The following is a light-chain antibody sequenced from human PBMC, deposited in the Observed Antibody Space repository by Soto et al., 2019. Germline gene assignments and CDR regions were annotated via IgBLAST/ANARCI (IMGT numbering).Light chain of an antibody. J-gene: IGKJ4*01. CDR2: WAS. Sequence: DIVMTQSPDSLAVSLGERATINCKSSQSVLYSSNNKNNLAWNQQKPGQPPKLLIYWASTRESGVPDRFSGSGSGTDFTLTISSLQAEDVAVYYCQQYYSTPLTFGGGTKVEIK. CDR1: QSVLYSSNNKNN. CDR3: QQYYSTPLT. V-gene: IGKV4-1*01.